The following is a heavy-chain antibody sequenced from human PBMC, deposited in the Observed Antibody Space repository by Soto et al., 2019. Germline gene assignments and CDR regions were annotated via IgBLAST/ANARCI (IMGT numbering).Heavy chain of an antibody. CDR1: GGSFSGYY. Sequence: SETLSLTCAVYGGSFSGYYWSWIRQPPGKGLEWIGEINHSGSTNYNPSLKSRVTISVDTSKNQFSLKLSSVTAADTAVYYCAAGRTQGNYYYYYMDVWGKGTTVTVSS. CDR2: INHSGST. J-gene: IGHJ6*03. CDR3: AAGRTQGNYYYYYMDV. D-gene: IGHD1-26*01. V-gene: IGHV4-34*01.